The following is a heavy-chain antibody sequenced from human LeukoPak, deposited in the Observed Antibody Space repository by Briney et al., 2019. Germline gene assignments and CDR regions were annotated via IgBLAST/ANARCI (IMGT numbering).Heavy chain of an antibody. Sequence: PGGSLRLSCAASGFTVSTNYMSWVRQAPGKGLEWVSVIYSGGSTYYADSVKGRFTISRDNSKNTLYLQMNSLKTEDTAVYYCTTGLVVVPAAIGALGYWGQGTLVTVSS. CDR1: GFTVSTNY. D-gene: IGHD2-2*02. J-gene: IGHJ4*02. CDR2: IYSGGST. V-gene: IGHV3-66*01. CDR3: TTGLVVVPAAIGALGY.